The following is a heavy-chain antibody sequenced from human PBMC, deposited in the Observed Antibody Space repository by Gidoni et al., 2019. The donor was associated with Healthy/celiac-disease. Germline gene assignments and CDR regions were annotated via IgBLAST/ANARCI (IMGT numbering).Heavy chain of an antibody. Sequence: QVQLQESGPGLVKPSETLSLTCTVSGGSISSYYWSWIRQPPGKGLEWIGYIYYSGSTNYNPSLKSRVTISVDTSKNQFSLKLSSVTAADTAVYYCARDEGIVGATGTYYYYGMDVWGQGTTVTVSS. CDR1: GGSISSYY. D-gene: IGHD1-26*01. J-gene: IGHJ6*02. CDR2: IYYSGST. V-gene: IGHV4-59*01. CDR3: ARDEGIVGATGTYYYYGMDV.